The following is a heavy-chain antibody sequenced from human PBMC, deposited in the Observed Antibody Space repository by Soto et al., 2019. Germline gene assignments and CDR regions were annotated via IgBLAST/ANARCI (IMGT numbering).Heavy chain of an antibody. CDR2: IWYDGSNK. Sequence: GGSLRLSCAASGFTFSSYGMHWVRQAPGKGLEWVAVIWYDGSNKYYADSVKGRFTISRDNSKNTLYLQMNSLRAEDTAVYYCARDAHYDILTGPIWYFDLWGRGTLVTVSS. J-gene: IGHJ2*01. V-gene: IGHV3-33*01. CDR1: GFTFSSYG. CDR3: ARDAHYDILTGPIWYFDL. D-gene: IGHD3-9*01.